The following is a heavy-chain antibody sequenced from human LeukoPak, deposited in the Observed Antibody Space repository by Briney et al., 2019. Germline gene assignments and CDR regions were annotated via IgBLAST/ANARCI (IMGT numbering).Heavy chain of an antibody. CDR3: AKDYWDIVVVPAALNDY. D-gene: IGHD2-2*01. CDR1: GFTFNSYG. CDR2: ISGSGGST. J-gene: IGHJ4*02. V-gene: IGHV3-23*01. Sequence: GGTLRLSCAASGFTFNSYGMTWVRQAPGKGLEWVSTISGSGGSTYYADSVKGRFTISRDNSKNTLYLQMNSLRAEDTAIYYCAKDYWDIVVVPAALNDYWGQGTLVSVSS.